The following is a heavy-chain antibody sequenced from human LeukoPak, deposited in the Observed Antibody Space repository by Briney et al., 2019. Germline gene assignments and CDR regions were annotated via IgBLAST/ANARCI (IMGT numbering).Heavy chain of an antibody. V-gene: IGHV4-34*01. Sequence: SETLSLTCAVYGGSFSGYYWSWIRQPPGKGLEWIGSIYYSGSTYYNPSLKSRVTISVDTSKNQFSLKLSSVTAADTAVYYCARIIAAAGQYYFDYWGQGTLVTVSS. J-gene: IGHJ4*02. D-gene: IGHD6-13*01. CDR2: IYYSGST. CDR3: ARIIAAAGQYYFDY. CDR1: GGSFSGYY.